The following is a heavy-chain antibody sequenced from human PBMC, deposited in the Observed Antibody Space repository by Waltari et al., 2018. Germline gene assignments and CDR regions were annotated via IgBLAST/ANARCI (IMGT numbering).Heavy chain of an antibody. V-gene: IGHV1-69*12. CDR1: GGTFRSYA. J-gene: IGHJ4*02. D-gene: IGHD6-13*01. CDR2: IIPILGTA. CDR3: ARMHSSSWYYFDY. Sequence: QVQLVQSGAEVKKPGSSVQVSCKASGGTFRSYAIRWVRQAPGQGLGWMGGIIPILGTANDAQKVQGRVTITADESTSTAYMGLSSLRSEDTAVYYCARMHSSSWYYFDYWGQGTLVTVSS.